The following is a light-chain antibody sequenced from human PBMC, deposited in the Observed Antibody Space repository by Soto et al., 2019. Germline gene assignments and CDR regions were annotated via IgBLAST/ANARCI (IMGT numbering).Light chain of an antibody. V-gene: IGLV2-8*01. CDR1: RSDVGRYNY. Sequence: QSVLTQPPSASGSPGQSVAISCTGTRSDVGRYNYVSWYQLHPGKVPKLLIYEVTKRPSGIPDRFSGSTSGNTASLTVSGLQAEDEADYYCSSFVGSNIFVFGSGTKV. CDR2: EVT. J-gene: IGLJ1*01. CDR3: SSFVGSNIFV.